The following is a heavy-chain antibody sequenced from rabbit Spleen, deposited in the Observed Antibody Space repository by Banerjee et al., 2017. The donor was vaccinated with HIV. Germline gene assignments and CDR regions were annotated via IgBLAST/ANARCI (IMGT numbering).Heavy chain of an antibody. Sequence: QEQLVESGGDLVKPGASLTLTCKASGFDFTSTYYMCWVRQAPGKGLELIACIDTSSGITDYASWVNGRFTISSDNAQNTVDLQMHSLTAADTATYFCARAIVPWLGLTRLDLWGQGTLVTVS. CDR2: IDTSSGIT. D-gene: IGHD4-1*01. J-gene: IGHJ3*01. V-gene: IGHV1S43*01. CDR3: ARAIVPWLGLTRLDL. CDR1: GFDFTSTYY.